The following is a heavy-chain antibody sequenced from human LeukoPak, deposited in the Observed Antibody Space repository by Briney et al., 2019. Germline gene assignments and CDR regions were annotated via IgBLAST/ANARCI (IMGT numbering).Heavy chain of an antibody. CDR3: ARVRYSSGWSYYYYYMDV. CDR2: IYHSGST. Sequence: PSETLSLTCTVSGGSISSGGYYWSWIRQPPGKGLEWIGYIYHSGSTYYNPSLKSRVTISGDTSKNQFSLKLSSVTAADTAVYYCARVRYSSGWSYYYYYMDVWGKGTTVTVSS. CDR1: GGSISSGGYY. J-gene: IGHJ6*03. D-gene: IGHD6-19*01. V-gene: IGHV4-30-2*01.